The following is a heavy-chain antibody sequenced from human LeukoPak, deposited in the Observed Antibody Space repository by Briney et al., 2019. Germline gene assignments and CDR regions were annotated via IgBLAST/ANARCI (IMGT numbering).Heavy chain of an antibody. J-gene: IGHJ5*02. CDR2: INYSGTT. CDR3: ARGIYRSGYFRLDP. CDR1: GGSISSGGYY. V-gene: IGHV4-30-4*08. Sequence: PSETLSLTCTVSGGSISSGGYYWSWIRQHPGKGLEWIGYINYSGTTYYNDNVSLKGRLSLSVDTSENQFSLKMSSVSAADTAVYYCARGIYRSGYFRLDPWGQGTLVTVSS. D-gene: IGHD6-19*01.